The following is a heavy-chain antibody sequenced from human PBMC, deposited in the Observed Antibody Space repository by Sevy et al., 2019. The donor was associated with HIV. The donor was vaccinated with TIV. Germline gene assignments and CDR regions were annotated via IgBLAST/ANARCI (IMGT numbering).Heavy chain of an antibody. CDR2: INPSGGST. CDR1: GYTFTSYY. V-gene: IGHV1-46*03. CDR3: ARATIVGATAVVGFDY. J-gene: IGHJ4*02. Sequence: GASVKVSCKASGYTFTSYYMHWVRQAPGQGLEWMGIINPSGGSTSYAQKFQGRVTMTRDTSTSTVYMELSSLRSEDTAVYYCARATIVGATAVVGFDYWGQGTLVTVSS. D-gene: IGHD1-26*01.